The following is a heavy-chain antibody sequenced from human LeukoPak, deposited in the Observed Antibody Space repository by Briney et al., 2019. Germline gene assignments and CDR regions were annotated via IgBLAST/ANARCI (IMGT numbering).Heavy chain of an antibody. Sequence: GGSLRLSRAASGFTFSRYWMHWVRQAPGKGLMWVSRISPDGSTTLYADSVKGRFTISRDNAKNTLYLQMNSLRAEDTAVYYCARDRGYSCGYWGQGTLVTVSS. J-gene: IGHJ1*01. CDR3: ARDRGYSCGY. V-gene: IGHV3-74*03. D-gene: IGHD5-18*01. CDR1: GFTFSRYW. CDR2: ISPDGSTT.